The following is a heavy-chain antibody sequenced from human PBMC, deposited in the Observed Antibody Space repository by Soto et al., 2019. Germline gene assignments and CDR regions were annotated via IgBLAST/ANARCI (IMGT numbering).Heavy chain of an antibody. V-gene: IGHV3-15*01. Sequence: EVQLVESGGGLVKPGGSLSLSCAASGFTFSNVWMSWVRQAPGKGLEWVGRIKRRADGGTTDYATPVRGRFTVSRDDPKKTLYLQMNSLNTEDTAVYYCTAGYCSGGSCYSVVYWGQGTLVTVSS. D-gene: IGHD2-15*01. CDR3: TAGYCSGGSCYSVVY. J-gene: IGHJ4*02. CDR2: IKRRADGGTT. CDR1: GFTFSNVW.